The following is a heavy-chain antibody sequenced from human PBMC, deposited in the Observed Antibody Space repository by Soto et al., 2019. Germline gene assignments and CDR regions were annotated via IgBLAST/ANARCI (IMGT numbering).Heavy chain of an antibody. CDR3: ARLEQQAGRWFDP. J-gene: IGHJ5*02. V-gene: IGHV4-39*01. D-gene: IGHD6-13*01. CDR1: GGSISSSSYY. CDR2: IYYSGST. Sequence: SETLSLTCTVSGGSISSSSYYWGWIRQPPGKGLEWIGSIYYSGSTYYNPSLKSRVTISVDTSKNQFSLKLSSVTAADTAVYYCARLEQQAGRWFDPWGQGTLVTVS.